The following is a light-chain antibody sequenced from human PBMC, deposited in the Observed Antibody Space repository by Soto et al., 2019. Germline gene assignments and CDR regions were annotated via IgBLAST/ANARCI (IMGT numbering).Light chain of an antibody. CDR2: NAS. Sequence: ETVLTQSPATLSLSPGERATLSCRASESVSNSLAWYQHKPGQAPRLLIYNASNRATGIPARFSGSGSGTDFTLTISSLEPEDFAVYYCRQYGRSLGFAFGGGTKVDIK. CDR1: ESVSNS. V-gene: IGKV3-11*01. CDR3: RQYGRSLGFA. J-gene: IGKJ4*01.